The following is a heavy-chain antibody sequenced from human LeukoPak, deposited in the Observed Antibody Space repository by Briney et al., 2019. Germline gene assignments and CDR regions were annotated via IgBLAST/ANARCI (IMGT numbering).Heavy chain of an antibody. CDR3: APTHYDKGVYFDY. J-gene: IGHJ4*02. CDR2: IRYDGSKK. Sequence: GGSLRLSCAASGFIFSSYGMHWVRQAPGKGLEWVAFIRYDGSKKYYADSVKGRFTISRDNSKNTLYLQMNSLRAEDTAVYYCAPTHYDKGVYFDYWGQGTLVTVSS. CDR1: GFIFSSYG. V-gene: IGHV3-30*02. D-gene: IGHD3-22*01.